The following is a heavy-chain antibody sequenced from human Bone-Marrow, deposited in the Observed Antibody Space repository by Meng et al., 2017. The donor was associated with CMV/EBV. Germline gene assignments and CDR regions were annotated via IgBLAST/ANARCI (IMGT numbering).Heavy chain of an antibody. Sequence: FTFSSYAMSWVSQAPGKGLEWVSAISGSGGSTYYADSVKGRFTISRDNSKNTLYLQMNSLRAEDTAVYYCAKGAVLRFLEWLAGFDPWGQGTLVTVSS. CDR1: FTFSSYA. CDR3: AKGAVLRFLEWLAGFDP. D-gene: IGHD3-3*01. CDR2: ISGSGGST. V-gene: IGHV3-23*01. J-gene: IGHJ5*02.